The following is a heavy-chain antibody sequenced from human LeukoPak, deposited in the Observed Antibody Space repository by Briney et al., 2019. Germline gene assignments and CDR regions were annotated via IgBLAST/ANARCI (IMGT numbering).Heavy chain of an antibody. CDR3: ARLSTVTTSFDY. CDR1: GGSVNSSNDY. D-gene: IGHD4-17*01. V-gene: IGHV4-39*01. Sequence: PSETLSLTCIVSGGSVNSSNDYWGWIRQPPGKGLEWIGSIYYIGRTYYNPSLESRVTISVDTSKNQFSLKLSSVTAADTAVYYCARLSTVTTSFDYWGQGTLVTVSS. CDR2: IYYIGRT. J-gene: IGHJ4*02.